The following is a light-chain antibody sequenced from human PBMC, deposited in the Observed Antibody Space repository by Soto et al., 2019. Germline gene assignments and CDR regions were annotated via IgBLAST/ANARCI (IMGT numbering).Light chain of an antibody. CDR2: AAS. V-gene: IGKV1-39*01. J-gene: IGKJ1*01. CDR3: QQSYSNPWT. Sequence: QLTQSPSSLSASVGDRVTITCRASQSISSYLNWYQQKPGKAPKLLIYAASSLQSGVPSRSSGSGSGTDFTLTISSLQPEDFATYYCQQSYSNPWTFGQGTKVDIK. CDR1: QSISSY.